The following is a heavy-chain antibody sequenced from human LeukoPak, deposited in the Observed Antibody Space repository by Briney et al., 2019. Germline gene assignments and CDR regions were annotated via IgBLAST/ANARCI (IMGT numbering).Heavy chain of an antibody. CDR3: ARDLGYCTNGVCYAYHFVY. J-gene: IGHJ4*02. CDR2: ISSSSSYI. CDR1: GFTFSSYS. V-gene: IGHV3-21*01. Sequence: PGGSLRLSCAASGFTFSSYSMNWVRQAPGKGLEWVSSISSSSSYIYYADSVKGRFTISRDNAKNSLYLQMNSLRAEDTAVYYCARDLGYCTNGVCYAYHFVYWGQGTLVTVSS. D-gene: IGHD2-8*01.